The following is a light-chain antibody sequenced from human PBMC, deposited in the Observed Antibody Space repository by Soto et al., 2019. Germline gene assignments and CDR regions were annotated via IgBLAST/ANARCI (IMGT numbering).Light chain of an antibody. Sequence: DIQMTQSPSTLSASVGDRVTITCRASKSISSWLAWYQQKPGKAPKLLIYKASSLESGVPSRFSDSGSGTEFTLTISSLQPDAFATNYCQQYNSFWTFGQGTKVEIK. CDR1: KSISSW. V-gene: IGKV1-5*03. CDR3: QQYNSFWT. CDR2: KAS. J-gene: IGKJ1*01.